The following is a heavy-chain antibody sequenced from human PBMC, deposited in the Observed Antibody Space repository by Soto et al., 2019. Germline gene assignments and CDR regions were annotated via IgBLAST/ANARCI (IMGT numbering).Heavy chain of an antibody. Sequence: SETLSLTCAVSGYSISSGYYWGWIRQPPGKGLEWIGSIYHSGSTYYNPSLKSRVTISVDTSKNQFSLKLSSVTAADTAVYYCARGPNVVVVAATLYVGEENNWFDPWGQGTLVTVSS. CDR2: IYHSGST. V-gene: IGHV4-38-2*01. CDR1: GYSISSGYY. J-gene: IGHJ5*02. CDR3: ARGPNVVVVAATLYVGEENNWFDP. D-gene: IGHD2-15*01.